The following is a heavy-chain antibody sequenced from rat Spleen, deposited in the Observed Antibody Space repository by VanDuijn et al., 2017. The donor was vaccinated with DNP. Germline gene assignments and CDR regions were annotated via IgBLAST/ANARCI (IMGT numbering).Heavy chain of an antibody. CDR3: ARGSTSIYWYFDF. Sequence: EVQLVESGGGLVQPGRSLKLSCAASGFSFSDYYMAWVRQAPKKGLELVTYISFEGSSTYFGDSVKGRFTISRDDAKSSLYLQMNSLKSEDTATYYCARGSTSIYWYFDFWGPGTMVTVSS. CDR2: ISFEGSST. V-gene: IGHV5-22*01. CDR1: GFSFSDYY. D-gene: IGHD3-1*01. J-gene: IGHJ1*01.